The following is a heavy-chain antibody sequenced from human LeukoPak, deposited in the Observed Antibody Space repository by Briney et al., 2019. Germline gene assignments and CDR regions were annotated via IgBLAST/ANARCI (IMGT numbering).Heavy chain of an antibody. CDR3: AREPGEYGMDV. J-gene: IGHJ6*04. CDR1: GYTFTSYY. D-gene: IGHD3-10*01. Sequence: ASVKVSFKASGYTFTSYYMHWVRQAPGQGLEWMGIINPSGGSTSYAQKFQGRVTMTRDTSTSTVYMELSSLRSEDTAVYYCAREPGEYGMDVWGKGTTVTVSS. V-gene: IGHV1-46*01. CDR2: INPSGGST.